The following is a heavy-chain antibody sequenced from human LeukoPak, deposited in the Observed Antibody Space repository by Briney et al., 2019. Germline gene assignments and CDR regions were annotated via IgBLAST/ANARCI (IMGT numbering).Heavy chain of an antibody. CDR2: INPNSGGT. CDR3: ARDLRSGYYDY. J-gene: IGHJ4*02. D-gene: IGHD3-3*01. Sequence: RASVKLSCTASGCTFTGYYMHWVRQAPGQGLEWMGWINPNSGGTNYAQKFKGRVTMTRDTSISTAYMELSRLTSDDTAVYYCARDLRSGYYDYWGQGTLVTVSS. CDR1: GCTFTGYY. V-gene: IGHV1-2*02.